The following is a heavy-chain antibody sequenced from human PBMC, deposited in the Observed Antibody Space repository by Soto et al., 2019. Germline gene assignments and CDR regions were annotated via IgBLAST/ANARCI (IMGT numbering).Heavy chain of an antibody. Sequence: SETLSLTCTFSCGSIIYYYWGWIRQPPGKGLEWIGSIYYSGNTHYNPSLKSRVTISVDTSMNQFSLNLDSVTAVDSAVYYCVRGGYVHAFDYWGQGALVTVSS. D-gene: IGHD5-12*01. CDR1: CGSIIYYY. CDR3: VRGGYVHAFDY. J-gene: IGHJ4*02. CDR2: IYYSGNT. V-gene: IGHV4-59*01.